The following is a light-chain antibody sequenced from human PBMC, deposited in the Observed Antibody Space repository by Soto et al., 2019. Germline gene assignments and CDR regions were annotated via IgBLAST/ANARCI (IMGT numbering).Light chain of an antibody. CDR1: SSNIGAGYD. J-gene: IGLJ1*01. CDR2: GNS. CDR3: QSYDSSLSGYV. Sequence: QSVLTQTPSVSGAPGQRVTISCTGSSSNIGAGYDVHWYQQPPGTAPKLLIYGNSNRPSGVPDRFSGSKSGTSASLAITGLQAEDEADYYCQSYDSSLSGYVFGTGTKATVL. V-gene: IGLV1-40*01.